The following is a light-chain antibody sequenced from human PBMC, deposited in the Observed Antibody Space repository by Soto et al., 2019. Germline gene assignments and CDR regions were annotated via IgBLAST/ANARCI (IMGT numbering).Light chain of an antibody. Sequence: QSVLTQSPSASASLGASVQLTCTLSSGHSSYAIAWLQQQPEKGPRFLMKLNSDGSHKKGDGIPDRFSGSSSGAERYLTISSLQSEDEADYYCQTWGTGIRVFGGGTKLTVL. CDR1: SGHSSYA. CDR2: LNSDGSH. CDR3: QTWGTGIRV. V-gene: IGLV4-69*01. J-gene: IGLJ3*02.